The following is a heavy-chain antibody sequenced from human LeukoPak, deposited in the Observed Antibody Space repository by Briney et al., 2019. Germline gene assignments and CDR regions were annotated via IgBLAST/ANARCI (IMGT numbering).Heavy chain of an antibody. CDR1: GGSISSYY. V-gene: IGHV4-59*01. D-gene: IGHD3-3*01. J-gene: IGHJ4*02. CDR2: IYYSGST. Sequence: TSETLSLTCTVSGGSISSYYWSWIRQPPGKGLEWIGYIYYSGSTNYNPSLKSRVTISVDTSKNQFSLKLSSVTAADTAVYYCARAGVGGYDFWSGSVGAYYYFDYWGQGTLVTVSS. CDR3: ARAGVGGYDFWSGSVGAYYYFDY.